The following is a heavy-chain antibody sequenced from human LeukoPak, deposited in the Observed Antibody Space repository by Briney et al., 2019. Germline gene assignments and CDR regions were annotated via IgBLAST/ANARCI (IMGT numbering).Heavy chain of an antibody. V-gene: IGHV1-69*06. D-gene: IGHD6-13*01. Sequence: ASVKVSCKASGGTFSSYAISWVRQAPGQGLEWMGGIIPIFGTANYAQKFQGRVTITADKSTSTAYMELSSLRSEDTAVYYCARSGAHGYSSSWYISEWFDPWGQGTLVTVSS. CDR2: IIPIFGTA. CDR1: GGTFSSYA. J-gene: IGHJ5*02. CDR3: ARSGAHGYSSSWYISEWFDP.